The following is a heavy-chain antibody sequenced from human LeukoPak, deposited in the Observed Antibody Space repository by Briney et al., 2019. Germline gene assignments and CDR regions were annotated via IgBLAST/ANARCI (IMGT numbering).Heavy chain of an antibody. D-gene: IGHD1-7*01. CDR1: GYTFTSYG. V-gene: IGHV1-18*01. Sequence: GASVKVSCKASGYTFTSYGISWMRQAPGQGLEWMGWISAYNGNTNYAQKLQGRVTMTTDTSTSTAYMELKSLRSDDTAVYYCARAVGITGTRGRWFDPWGQGTLVTVSS. J-gene: IGHJ5*02. CDR3: ARAVGITGTRGRWFDP. CDR2: ISAYNGNT.